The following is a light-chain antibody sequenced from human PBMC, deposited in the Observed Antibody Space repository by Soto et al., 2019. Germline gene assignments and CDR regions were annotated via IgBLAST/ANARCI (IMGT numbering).Light chain of an antibody. CDR3: QTWGSGPVI. CDR1: SGHSSYA. Sequence: QSVLTQSPSASASLGASVKLTCTLSSGHSSYAIAWHQQQPEKGPRYLMKLNSDGSHSKGDGIPDRFSGSSSGAERYPTISSLQSEDEADYYCQTWGSGPVIFGGGTKVTVL. V-gene: IGLV4-69*01. CDR2: LNSDGSH. J-gene: IGLJ2*01.